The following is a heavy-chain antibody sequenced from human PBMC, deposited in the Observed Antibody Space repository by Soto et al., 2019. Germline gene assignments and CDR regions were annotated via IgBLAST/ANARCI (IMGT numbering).Heavy chain of an antibody. CDR2: ISGSGGST. J-gene: IGHJ4*02. Sequence: GGSLRLSCAASGFTFSSYAMSWVRQAPGKGLEWVSAISGSGGSTYYADSVKGRFTISRDNSKNTLYLQMNSLRAEDTAVYYCAKPLYYDFWSGAHFDYWGQGTLVTVSS. CDR3: AKPLYYDFWSGAHFDY. CDR1: GFTFSSYA. D-gene: IGHD3-3*01. V-gene: IGHV3-23*01.